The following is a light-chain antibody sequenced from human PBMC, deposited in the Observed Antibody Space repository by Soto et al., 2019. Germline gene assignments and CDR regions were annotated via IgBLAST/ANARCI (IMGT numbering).Light chain of an antibody. CDR3: CSYAVSNTFV. J-gene: IGLJ1*01. CDR2: DVS. CDR1: SSDVGGYNY. V-gene: IGLV2-11*01. Sequence: QSVLTQPRSVSGSPGQSVTISCTGTSSDVGGYNYVSWYQQYSGKAPKVMIYDVSKRPSGVPDRFSGSKSGNTASLTISGLQAEDEADYYCCSYAVSNTFVFGTGTKLTVL.